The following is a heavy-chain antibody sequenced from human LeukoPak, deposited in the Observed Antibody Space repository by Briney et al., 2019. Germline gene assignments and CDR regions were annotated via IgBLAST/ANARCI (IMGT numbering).Heavy chain of an antibody. CDR3: ARGRASYYYGSGS. CDR1: GYTFTSYD. J-gene: IGHJ3*01. V-gene: IGHV1-8*01. Sequence: GASVKVSCKASGYTFTSYDINWVRQATGQGLEWMGWMNPSSGNTGYSQKFQGRVTMTRNTSISTAYMELSSLRSEDTAVYYCARGRASYYYGSGSWGQGTMVTVSS. D-gene: IGHD3-10*01. CDR2: MNPSSGNT.